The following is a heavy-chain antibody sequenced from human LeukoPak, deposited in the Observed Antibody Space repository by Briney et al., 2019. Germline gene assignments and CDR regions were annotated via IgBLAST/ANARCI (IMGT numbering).Heavy chain of an antibody. J-gene: IGHJ4*02. CDR3: ARGGSSWFFDY. D-gene: IGHD6-13*01. CDR1: GFTFSSYS. Sequence: GGSLRLSCAASGFTFSSYSMNWVRQAPGKGLEWVSSISSSSSYIYYADSVKGRFTISRDNAKNSLYLQMNSLRAEDMAVYYCARGGSSWFFDYWGQGTLVTVSS. V-gene: IGHV3-21*01. CDR2: ISSSSSYI.